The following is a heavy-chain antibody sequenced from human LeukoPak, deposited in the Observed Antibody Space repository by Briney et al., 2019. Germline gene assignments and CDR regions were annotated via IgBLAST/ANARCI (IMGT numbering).Heavy chain of an antibody. J-gene: IGHJ6*03. CDR3: ARDPYSGSYGADYYYYMDV. Sequence: GGSLRLSCAASGFTFSSYNMNWVRQTPGQGLEWVSSITSGSSHIYYADSVKGRFTISRDNAKSSLYLQMNSLRAEDTAVYYCARDPYSGSYGADYYYYMDVWGKGTTVTVSS. D-gene: IGHD1-26*01. CDR2: ITSGSSHI. CDR1: GFTFSSYN. V-gene: IGHV3-21*01.